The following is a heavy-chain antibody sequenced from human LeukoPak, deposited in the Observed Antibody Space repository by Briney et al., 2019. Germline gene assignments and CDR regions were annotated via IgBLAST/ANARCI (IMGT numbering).Heavy chain of an antibody. D-gene: IGHD3-16*02. CDR2: IYYTGSG. CDR1: GGSVSSYY. J-gene: IGHJ4*02. CDR3: AREDRLSHHTVFDY. V-gene: IGHV4-59*02. Sequence: SETLSLTCTVSGGSVSSYYWSWIRQPPGKGLEWIGYIYYTGSGNNSPSLKSRVTMSVDTSKNQFSLKLSSVTAADTAVYYCAREDRLSHHTVFDYWGQGTLVTVSS.